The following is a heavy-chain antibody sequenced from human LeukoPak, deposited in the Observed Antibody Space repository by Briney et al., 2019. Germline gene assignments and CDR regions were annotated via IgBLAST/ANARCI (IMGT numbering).Heavy chain of an antibody. CDR1: GFTFSSYA. V-gene: IGHV3-23*01. D-gene: IGHD2-15*01. Sequence: PGGSLRLSCAASGFTFSSYAMSWVRQAPAKGLEWVSAITDNGGSTYYADSVKGRFTISRDNSKNTLYLQVNSLRAEDTAIYYCAKGSGGSRPYYFHYWGQGTLVTVSS. CDR3: AKGSGGSRPYYFHY. CDR2: ITDNGGST. J-gene: IGHJ4*02.